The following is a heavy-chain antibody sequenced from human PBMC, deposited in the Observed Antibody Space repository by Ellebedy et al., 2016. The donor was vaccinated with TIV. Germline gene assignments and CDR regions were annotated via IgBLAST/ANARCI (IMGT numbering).Heavy chain of an antibody. Sequence: GGSLRLXXAASGFTFSSYSMNWVRQAPGKGLEWVSSISSSSSYIYYADSVKGRFTISRDNAKNSLYLQMNSLRAEDTAVYYCARDWYSWIAAPSNDAFDIWGQGTMVTVSS. D-gene: IGHD6-13*01. J-gene: IGHJ3*02. CDR1: GFTFSSYS. CDR2: ISSSSSYI. V-gene: IGHV3-21*01. CDR3: ARDWYSWIAAPSNDAFDI.